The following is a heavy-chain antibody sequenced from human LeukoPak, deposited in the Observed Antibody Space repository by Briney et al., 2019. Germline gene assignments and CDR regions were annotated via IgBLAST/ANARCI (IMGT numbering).Heavy chain of an antibody. CDR1: GYTLTELS. CDR3: ACAPDGNYGMDV. CDR2: FDPEDGET. Sequence: ASVKVSCKVSGYTLTELSMHWVRQAPGKGLEWMGGFDPEDGETIYAQKFQGRVTMTEDTSTDTAYMELSSLRSEDTAVYYCACAPDGNYGMDVWGQGTTVTVSS. V-gene: IGHV1-24*01. J-gene: IGHJ6*02.